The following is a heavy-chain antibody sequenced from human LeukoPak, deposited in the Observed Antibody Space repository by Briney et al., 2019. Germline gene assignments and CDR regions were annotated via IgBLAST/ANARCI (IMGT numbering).Heavy chain of an antibody. V-gene: IGHV3-30*18. CDR3: AKCLLPSGDTAMVRE. CDR1: GFTFSSYG. Sequence: GGSLRLSCAASGFTFSSYGMHWVRQAPGKGLEWVAVISYDGSNKYYADSVKGRFTISRDNSKNTLYLQMNSLRAEDTAVYYCAKCLLPSGDTAMVREWGQGTMVTVSS. J-gene: IGHJ3*01. CDR2: ISYDGSNK. D-gene: IGHD5-18*01.